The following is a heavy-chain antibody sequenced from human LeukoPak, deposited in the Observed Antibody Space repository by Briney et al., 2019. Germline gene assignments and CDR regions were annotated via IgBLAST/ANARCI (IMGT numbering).Heavy chain of an antibody. D-gene: IGHD6-19*01. Sequence: SETLSLTCTVSGGSISRYYWSWIRQSAGKGLEWVGRFYISGSTSYNPSLKSRVTMSVDTSKNQFSLKLSSVTAADTAVYYCARAVAGTADYDYWGQGTLVTVSS. CDR1: GGSISRYY. J-gene: IGHJ4*02. V-gene: IGHV4-4*07. CDR2: FYISGST. CDR3: ARAVAGTADYDY.